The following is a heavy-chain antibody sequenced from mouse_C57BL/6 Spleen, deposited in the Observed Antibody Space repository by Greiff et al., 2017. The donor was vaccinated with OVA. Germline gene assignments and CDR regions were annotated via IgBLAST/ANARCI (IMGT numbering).Heavy chain of an antibody. D-gene: IGHD2-4*01. J-gene: IGHJ3*01. Sequence: VQLQQSGPGLVQPSQCLSITCTASGFSLTSYGVHWVRQSPGKGLEWLGGIWSGGSTDYNAAFISSQSISKDNSKIQVFFKMNSLQADDTAIYYCARTRHYDYGWFAYWGQGTLVTVSA. CDR3: ARTRHYDYGWFAY. V-gene: IGHV2-2*01. CDR2: IWSGGST. CDR1: GFSLTSYG.